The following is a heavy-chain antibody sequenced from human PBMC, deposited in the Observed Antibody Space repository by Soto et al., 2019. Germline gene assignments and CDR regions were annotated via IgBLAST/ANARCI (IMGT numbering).Heavy chain of an antibody. Sequence: SETLSLTCTVSGGSISSYYWSWIRQPPGKGLESIGYIYYSGSTNYNPSLKSRVTISVDTSKNQFSLKLSSVTAADTAVYYCARVRETGWFDPWGQGTLVTVSS. CDR3: ARVRETGWFDP. CDR1: GGSISSYY. CDR2: IYYSGST. V-gene: IGHV4-59*01. J-gene: IGHJ5*02.